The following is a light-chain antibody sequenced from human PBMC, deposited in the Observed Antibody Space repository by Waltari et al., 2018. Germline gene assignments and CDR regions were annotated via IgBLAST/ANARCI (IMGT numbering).Light chain of an antibody. CDR1: QTIRTN. CDR2: GAS. CDR3: QQYNNWPPGDT. V-gene: IGKV3-15*01. Sequence: ETVMTQSPASLSVSPGARATLPCRASQTIRTNLAWYQHKPGQAPRPLIHGASTRAPGIPARFSGSGSGTEFTLTISSLQSEDSAVYYCQQYNNWPPGDTFGQGTRLEVK. J-gene: IGKJ2*01.